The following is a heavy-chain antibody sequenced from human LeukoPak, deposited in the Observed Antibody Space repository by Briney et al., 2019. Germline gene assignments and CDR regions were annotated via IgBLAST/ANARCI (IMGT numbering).Heavy chain of an antibody. V-gene: IGHV1-2*02. D-gene: IGHD6-19*01. Sequence: ASVKVSCKASGYTFTSYYMHWVRQAPGQGLEWMGWINPNSGGTNYAQKFQGRVTMTRDTSISTAYMELSSLRSEDTAVYYCARYYSGWYYFDYWGQGTLVTVSS. CDR1: GYTFTSYY. CDR2: INPNSGGT. J-gene: IGHJ4*02. CDR3: ARYYSGWYYFDY.